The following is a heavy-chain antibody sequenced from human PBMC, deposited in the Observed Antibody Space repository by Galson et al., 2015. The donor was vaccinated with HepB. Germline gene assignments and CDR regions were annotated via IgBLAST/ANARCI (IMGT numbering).Heavy chain of an antibody. CDR3: ARDLWGGWCDY. CDR1: GFTFTKYG. CDR2: ITTSSENT. V-gene: IGHV3-21*06. D-gene: IGHD6-19*01. J-gene: IGHJ4*02. Sequence: SLRLSCAASGFTFTKYGMKWVRQAPGKGLEWVSSITTSSENTYYADSVKGRFTISRDNAKNSVYLQMNSLRVDDTAVYYCARDLWGGWCDYWGQGTLVAVSS.